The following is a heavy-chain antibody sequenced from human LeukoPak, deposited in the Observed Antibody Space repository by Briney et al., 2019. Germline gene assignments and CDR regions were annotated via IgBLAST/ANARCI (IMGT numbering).Heavy chain of an antibody. CDR3: ARGRESTQELQSYYFDY. D-gene: IGHD2-15*01. J-gene: IGHJ4*02. CDR1: GGSFSGYY. Sequence: PSETLSLTCAGYGGSFSGYYWSWIRQPPGKGLEWIGEINHSGSTNYNPSLKSRVTISVDTSKNQFSLKLSSVTAADTAVYYCARGRESTQELQSYYFDYWGQGTLVTVSS. V-gene: IGHV4-34*01. CDR2: INHSGST.